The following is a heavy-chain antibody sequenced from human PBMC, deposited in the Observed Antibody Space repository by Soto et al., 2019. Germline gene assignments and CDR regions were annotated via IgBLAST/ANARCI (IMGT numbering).Heavy chain of an antibody. J-gene: IGHJ4*02. CDR2: RYYSEIT. CDR1: GGSITTGGYY. Sequence: QVQLQESGPGLVKPSETLSLTCTVSGGSITTGGYYWSWIRQLPVKGLEWIGHRYYSEITYYNPSLKSRVSISLDTSKNQFSLKLSFVTAADTAMYYCARTKCSGGSCYSWSLDYWGQGTPVTVSS. V-gene: IGHV4-31*03. CDR3: ARTKCSGGSCYSWSLDY. D-gene: IGHD2-15*01.